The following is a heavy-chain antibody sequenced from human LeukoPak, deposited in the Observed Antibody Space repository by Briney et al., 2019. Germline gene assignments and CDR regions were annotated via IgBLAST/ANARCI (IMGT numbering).Heavy chain of an antibody. CDR3: ARGGIAARPEY. CDR2: IYTSGST. D-gene: IGHD6-6*01. V-gene: IGHV4-61*02. Sequence: SETLSLTCTVSGGSINSSSYYWGWVRQPPGKGLEWIGRIYTSGSTNYNPSLKSRVTISVDTSKNQFSLKLSSVTAADTAVYYCARGGIAARPEYWGQGTLVTVSS. CDR1: GGSINSSSYY. J-gene: IGHJ4*02.